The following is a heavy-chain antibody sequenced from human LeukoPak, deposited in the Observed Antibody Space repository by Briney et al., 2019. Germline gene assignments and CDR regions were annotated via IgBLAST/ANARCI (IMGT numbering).Heavy chain of an antibody. CDR3: ARVNLRGSQYNWFDP. CDR2: ITPIIDSA. V-gene: IGHV1-69*08. J-gene: IGHJ5*02. CDR1: GGTLNSHT. D-gene: IGHD1-26*01. Sequence: RASVEVSCKTSGGTLNSHTFSWVRQAPGQGLEWMGRITPIIDSAKYAQKFQGRISITVDKSTTTVYMELSSLTPEDTAVYFCARVNLRGSQYNWFDPWGQGTLVTVSS.